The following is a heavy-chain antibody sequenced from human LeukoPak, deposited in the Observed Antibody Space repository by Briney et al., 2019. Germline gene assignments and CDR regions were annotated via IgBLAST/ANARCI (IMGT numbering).Heavy chain of an antibody. CDR1: GGSFSDYY. J-gene: IGHJ4*02. D-gene: IGHD3-22*01. Sequence: SETLSLTCAVYGGSFSDYYWSWIRQPPGKGLEWIGEINHSGSTNYNPSLKSRVTISVDTSKNQFSLELNSVTAADTAVYYCARDYYDSSGYQRWHYWGQGTLVTVSS. V-gene: IGHV4-34*01. CDR2: INHSGST. CDR3: ARDYYDSSGYQRWHY.